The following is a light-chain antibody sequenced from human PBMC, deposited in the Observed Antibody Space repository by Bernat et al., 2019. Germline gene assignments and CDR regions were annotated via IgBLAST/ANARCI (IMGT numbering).Light chain of an antibody. Sequence: QSVLSQPPSASGTPGQTVTISCSGSSSNLGTKTANWFQQFPGTAPKLIIYTNNHRPSDVPDRFSASKSGTSASLAISGLQSDDEADYYCAVWDDRLNGFVFGTGTKLTV. CDR2: TNN. J-gene: IGLJ1*01. CDR1: SSNLGTKT. V-gene: IGLV1-44*01. CDR3: AVWDDRLNGFV.